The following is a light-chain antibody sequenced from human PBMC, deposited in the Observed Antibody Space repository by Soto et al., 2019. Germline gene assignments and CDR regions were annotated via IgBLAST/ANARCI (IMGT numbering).Light chain of an antibody. CDR1: QSISSW. V-gene: IGKV1-5*01. Sequence: DIQLTKSPSTLSASVGERVTITCRGSQSISSWLAWYQQKPGKAHKLRIYDASSLESGVPSRSSGRGAGTECTLTISSLQPDDVATYYCQQYNSYPWPFGQGTKVDIK. J-gene: IGKJ1*01. CDR2: DAS. CDR3: QQYNSYPWP.